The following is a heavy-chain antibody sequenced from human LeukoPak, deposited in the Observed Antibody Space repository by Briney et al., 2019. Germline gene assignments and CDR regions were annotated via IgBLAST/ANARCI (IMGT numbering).Heavy chain of an antibody. CDR3: ARDAFRYSYGYAFDY. Sequence: GGSLRLSCAASGFTFSSYWMSWVRQAPGKGLEWVANIKQDGSEKYYVDSVKGRFTISRDDSKNTLYLQMNSLRGDDTAVYYCARDAFRYSYGYAFDYWGQGTLVTVSS. V-gene: IGHV3-7*01. J-gene: IGHJ4*02. D-gene: IGHD5-18*01. CDR1: GFTFSSYW. CDR2: IKQDGSEK.